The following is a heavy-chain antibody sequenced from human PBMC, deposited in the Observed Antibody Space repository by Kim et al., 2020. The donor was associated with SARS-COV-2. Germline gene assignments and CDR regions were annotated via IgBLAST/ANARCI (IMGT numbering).Heavy chain of an antibody. Sequence: GGSLRLSCAASGFTFSSYAMHWVRQAPGKGLEWVAVISYDGSNKYYADSVKGRFTISRDNSKNTLYLQMNSLRAEDTAVYYCARDPAGVLLWFREAYMDV. CDR3: ARDPAGVLLWFREAYMDV. V-gene: IGHV3-30-3*01. J-gene: IGHJ6*03. D-gene: IGHD3-10*01. CDR2: ISYDGSNK. CDR1: GFTFSSYA.